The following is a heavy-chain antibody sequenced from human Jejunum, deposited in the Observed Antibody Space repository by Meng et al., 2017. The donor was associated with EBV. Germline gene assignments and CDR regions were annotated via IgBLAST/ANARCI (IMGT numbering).Heavy chain of an antibody. Sequence: QLYLQESGSGLVKPSHTLSLTCAVSGGSISTGGYSWHWIRQSPGKGLEWIGYIYHSGSAYYNPSLKSRLILSVDRSRDQFSLELISVTAADTAVYYCARGNSGFDQWGKGTLGTVSS. J-gene: IGHJ5*02. CDR2: IYHSGSA. V-gene: IGHV4-30-2*06. CDR1: GGSISTGGYS. D-gene: IGHD6-19*01. CDR3: ARGNSGFDQ.